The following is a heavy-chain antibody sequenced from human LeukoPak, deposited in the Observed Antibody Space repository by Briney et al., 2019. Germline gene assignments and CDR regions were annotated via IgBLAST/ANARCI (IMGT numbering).Heavy chain of an antibody. Sequence: SVKVSCKASGGTFSSYAISWVRQAPGQGLEWMGRIIPIFGTANYAQKFQGRVTITTDESTSTAYMELSSLRSEDTAVYYCASTHITGTTHMDYWGQGTLVTVSS. J-gene: IGHJ4*02. V-gene: IGHV1-69*05. CDR3: ASTHITGTTHMDY. CDR1: GGTFSSYA. D-gene: IGHD1-7*01. CDR2: IIPIFGTA.